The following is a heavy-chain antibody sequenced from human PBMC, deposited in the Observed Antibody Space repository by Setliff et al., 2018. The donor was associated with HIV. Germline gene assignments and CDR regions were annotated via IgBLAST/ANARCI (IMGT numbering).Heavy chain of an antibody. V-gene: IGHV4-30-4*08. CDR1: GGSIISGDYS. D-gene: IGHD2-15*01. J-gene: IGHJ5*02. CDR2: IHYKGNI. CDR3: ARFTVVVFGAGEPSWFDP. Sequence: SETLSLTCTVSGGSIISGDYSWSWIRQSPGKGLEWIGHIHYKGNIDYNPSLKSRLAISSDTSKNQFSLNLSSVIAADTAIYLWARFTVVVFGAGEPSWFDPWGQGILVTVSS.